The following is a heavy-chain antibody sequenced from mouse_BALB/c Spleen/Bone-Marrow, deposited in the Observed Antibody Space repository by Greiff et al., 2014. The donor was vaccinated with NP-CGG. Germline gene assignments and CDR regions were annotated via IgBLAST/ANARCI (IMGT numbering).Heavy chain of an antibody. Sequence: EVQVVESGPGLVKPSQTVSLTCPVTGISITTGDYRWSWIRQFPGNKLEWIGYIYYSGTITYNPSLTSRTTITRDTSKNQFFLEMNSLTAEDTATYYCARYYGNYFDYWGQGTTLTVSP. J-gene: IGHJ2*01. CDR1: GISITTGDYR. V-gene: IGHV3-5*02. CDR2: IYYSGTI. D-gene: IGHD1-1*02. CDR3: ARYYGNYFDY.